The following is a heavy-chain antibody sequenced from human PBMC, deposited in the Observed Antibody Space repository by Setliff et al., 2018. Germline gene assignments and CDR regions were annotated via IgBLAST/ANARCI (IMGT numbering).Heavy chain of an antibody. J-gene: IGHJ5*02. V-gene: IGHV1-69*05. CDR1: GGTFSSYA. Sequence: SVKVSCKASGGTFSSYAFSWVRQAPGQGLEWMGGIIPILGTANYAQKFQGRVTITTDDSTGTAYMELSSLRSEDTAVYYCVRDLRGPYYYDIGGWFDPWGQGTLVTVST. CDR2: IIPILGTA. CDR3: VRDLRGPYYYDIGGWFDP. D-gene: IGHD3-22*01.